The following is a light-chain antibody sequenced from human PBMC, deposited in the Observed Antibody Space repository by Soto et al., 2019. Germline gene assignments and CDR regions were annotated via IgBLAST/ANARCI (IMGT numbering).Light chain of an antibody. V-gene: IGLV2-14*01. J-gene: IGLJ1*01. CDR1: SSDVGGYNY. CDR2: EVS. Sequence: QSALTQPASVSGSPGQSITISCTGTSSDVGGYNYVSWYQQHPGKAPKLMIYEVSNRPSGVSNRFSGSKSGNTASLTISGLQAEDEADYYCSPVVFGTGTKLTVL. CDR3: SPVV.